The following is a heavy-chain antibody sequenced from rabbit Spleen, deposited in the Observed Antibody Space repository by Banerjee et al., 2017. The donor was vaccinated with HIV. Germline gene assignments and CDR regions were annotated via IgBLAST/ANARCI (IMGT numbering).Heavy chain of an antibody. D-gene: IGHD1-1*01. J-gene: IGHJ4*01. V-gene: IGHV1S40*01. CDR2: IYTDNSKT. CDR3: ARDVGSGDYIDVYFDL. Sequence: LVESGGGLVKPGASLTLTCKASGFSFSRGYDMCWVRQAPGKGLEWIACIYTDNSKTYYANWAKGRFTVSKTSSPSVTLQMTSLTVADTATYFCARDVGSGDYIDVYFDLWGQGTLVTVS. CDR1: GFSFSRGYD.